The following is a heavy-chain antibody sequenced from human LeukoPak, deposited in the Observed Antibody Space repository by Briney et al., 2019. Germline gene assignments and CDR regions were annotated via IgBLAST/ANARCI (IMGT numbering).Heavy chain of an antibody. CDR2: INPNSGGT. V-gene: IGHV1-2*02. CDR1: GYTFTGYY. D-gene: IGHD6-13*01. CDR3: AREVGSGGYIRSWFDP. J-gene: IGHJ5*02. Sequence: ASVKVSCKASGYTFTGYYMHWVRQAPGQGLEWMGWINPNSGGTNYAQKFQGRVTTTRDTSISTAYMELSRLRSDDTAVYYCAREVGSGGYIRSWFDPGGQGTLVTVSS.